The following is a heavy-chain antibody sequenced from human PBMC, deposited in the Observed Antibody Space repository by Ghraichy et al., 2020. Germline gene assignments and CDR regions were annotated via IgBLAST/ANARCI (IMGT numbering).Heavy chain of an antibody. D-gene: IGHD3-22*01. J-gene: IGHJ6*02. CDR3: AKDLLPGYYYDNGVGMDV. V-gene: IGHV3-23*01. CDR2: ISGSGGST. Sequence: GESLNISCAASGFTFSSYAMSWVRQAPGKGLEWVSAISGSGGSTYYADSVKGRFTISRDNSKNTLYLQMNSLRAEDTAVYCCAKDLLPGYYYDNGVGMDVWGRGTTVTVSS. CDR1: GFTFSSYA.